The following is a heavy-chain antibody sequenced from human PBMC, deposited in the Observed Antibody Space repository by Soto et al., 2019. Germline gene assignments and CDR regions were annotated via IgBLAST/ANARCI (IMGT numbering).Heavy chain of an antibody. D-gene: IGHD3-22*01. Sequence: QVQLQESGPGLVKPSETLSLTCTVSGGSISNYYWTWIRQPPGKGLEWIGYIYYSGSTNYNPSLKGRVTISVDTSKNPFSLKLSSVTAADTAVYYCARHSKGLFGPWGQGTLVTVSS. J-gene: IGHJ4*02. CDR1: GGSISNYY. CDR2: IYYSGST. V-gene: IGHV4-59*08. CDR3: ARHSKGLFGP.